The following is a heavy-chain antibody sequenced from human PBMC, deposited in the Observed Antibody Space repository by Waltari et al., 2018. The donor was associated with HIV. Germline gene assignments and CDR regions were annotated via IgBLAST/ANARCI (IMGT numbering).Heavy chain of an antibody. D-gene: IGHD1-26*01. CDR3: ARGAASGSTRWFDP. CDR2: IYSSGTT. V-gene: IGHV4-61*02. CDR1: GDSISSGSFY. J-gene: IGHJ5*02. Sequence: QVQLQESGPGLVKPSQTLSLTCTGSGDSISSGSFYWSWIRQPAGKGLEWIGRIYSSGTTNYNPSLKSRATISVDTSKNQFSLDVNSVTAADTAVYFCARGAASGSTRWFDPWGQGSLVIVSS.